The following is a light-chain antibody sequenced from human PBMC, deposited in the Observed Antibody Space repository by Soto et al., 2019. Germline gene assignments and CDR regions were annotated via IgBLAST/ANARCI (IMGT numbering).Light chain of an antibody. V-gene: IGKV1-39*01. Sequence: DIQMTQSPSSLSVFVGDRVTITCRASQSITNYLNWYQQKPGKAPKLLVYAASSLQSGGPSRFSGNGSGTDFTLTISSLQPEDFASYYCQQSDSYPYTFGQGTKLEIK. CDR1: QSITNY. J-gene: IGKJ2*01. CDR3: QQSDSYPYT. CDR2: AAS.